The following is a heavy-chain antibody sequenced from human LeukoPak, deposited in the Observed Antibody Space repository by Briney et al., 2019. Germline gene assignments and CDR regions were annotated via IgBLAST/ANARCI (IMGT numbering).Heavy chain of an antibody. CDR3: ASWGYSSGWHDY. Sequence: PSETLSLTCTVSGGSISSYYWSWIRQPPGKGREWIGYIYYSGSTNYNPSLKSRVTISVDTSENQFSLKLSSVTAADTAVYYCASWGYSSGWHDYWGQGTLVTVSS. CDR1: GGSISSYY. D-gene: IGHD6-19*01. V-gene: IGHV4-59*01. J-gene: IGHJ4*02. CDR2: IYYSGST.